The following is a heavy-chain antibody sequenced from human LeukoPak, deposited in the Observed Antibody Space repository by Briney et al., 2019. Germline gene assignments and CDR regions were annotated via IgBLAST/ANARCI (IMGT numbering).Heavy chain of an antibody. D-gene: IGHD2-2*01. CDR1: GYTFTSYY. J-gene: IGHJ3*02. CDR2: INPSGGST. Sequence: ASVKVSCKASGYTFTSYYMHRVRQAPGQGLEWMGIINPSGGSTSYAQKFQGRVTMTRDTSTSTVYMELSSLRSEDTAVYYCARDKVDVVPAALGAFDIWGQGTMVTVSS. V-gene: IGHV1-46*01. CDR3: ARDKVDVVPAALGAFDI.